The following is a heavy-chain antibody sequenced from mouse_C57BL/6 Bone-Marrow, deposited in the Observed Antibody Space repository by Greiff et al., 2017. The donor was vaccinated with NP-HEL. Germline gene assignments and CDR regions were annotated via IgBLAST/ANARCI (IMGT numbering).Heavy chain of an antibody. CDR2: ISNGGGST. J-gene: IGHJ4*01. CDR3: ARHIPIGAYGSSTGDY. D-gene: IGHD1-1*01. Sequence: EVMLVESGGGLVQPGGSLKLSCAASGFTFSDYYMYWVRQTPEKRLEWVAYISNGGGSTYYPDTVKGRSTISKDNAKNTLYLQMSRLKSEDTAVYYSARHIPIGAYGSSTGDYWGQGTSVTVSS. V-gene: IGHV5-12*01. CDR1: GFTFSDYY.